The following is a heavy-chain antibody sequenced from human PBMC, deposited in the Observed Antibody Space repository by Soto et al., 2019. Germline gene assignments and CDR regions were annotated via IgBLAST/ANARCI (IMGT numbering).Heavy chain of an antibody. Sequence: GGSLRLSCAASGFTFSSYTMHWVRQAPGEGLEWVAVISYDGNNKFYADSVKGRFTISRDSSSQTLYLQMNSLRPGDTAMYYCARDGVSSSYYTWNYGTYFDYWGPGALVTVSS. CDR3: ARDGVSSSYYTWNYGTYFDY. CDR1: GFTFSSYT. J-gene: IGHJ4*01. D-gene: IGHD1-1*01. CDR2: ISYDGNNK. V-gene: IGHV3-30*03.